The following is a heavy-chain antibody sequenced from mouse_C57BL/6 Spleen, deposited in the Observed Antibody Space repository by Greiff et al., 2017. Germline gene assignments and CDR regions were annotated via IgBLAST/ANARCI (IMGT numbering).Heavy chain of an antibody. J-gene: IGHJ1*03. CDR2: ISGGGGNT. CDR3: AAYDAYWYFDV. V-gene: IGHV5-9*01. D-gene: IGHD2-14*01. Sequence: EVKVVESGGGLVKPGGSLKLSCAASGFTFSSYTMSWVRQTPEKRLEWVATISGGGGNTYYPDSVKGRFTISRDNAKNTLYLQMSSLRSEDTALYYCAAYDAYWYFDVWGTGTTVTVSS. CDR1: GFTFSSYT.